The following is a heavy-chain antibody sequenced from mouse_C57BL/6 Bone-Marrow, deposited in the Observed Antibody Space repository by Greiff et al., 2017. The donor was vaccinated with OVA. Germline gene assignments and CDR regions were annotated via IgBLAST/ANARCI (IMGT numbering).Heavy chain of an antibody. CDR2: IYPRSGNT. V-gene: IGHV1-81*01. CDR1: GYTFTSYG. CDR3: ARRGGDYYGSSYYFDY. D-gene: IGHD1-1*01. J-gene: IGHJ2*01. Sequence: VQLQQSGAELARPGASVKLSCKASGYTFTSYGISWVKQRTGQGLEWIGEIYPRSGNTYYNEKFKGKATLTADKSSSTAYMELRSLTSEDSAVYFCARRGGDYYGSSYYFDYWGQGTTLTVSS.